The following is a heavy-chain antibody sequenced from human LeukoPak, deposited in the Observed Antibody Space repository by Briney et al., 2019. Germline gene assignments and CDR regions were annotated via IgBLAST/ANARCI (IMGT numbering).Heavy chain of an antibody. CDR3: AREITMYSSSSFDY. CDR2: IYYSWST. D-gene: IGHD6-13*01. CDR1: GGSISSSSYY. Sequence: SETLSLTCTVSGGSISSSSYYWGWIRQPPGKGLEWIGYIYYSWSTYYNPSLKSRLTISIDTSKNQFSLKLSSVTAADTAVYYCAREITMYSSSSFDYWGQGTLVTVSS. J-gene: IGHJ4*02. V-gene: IGHV4-31*03.